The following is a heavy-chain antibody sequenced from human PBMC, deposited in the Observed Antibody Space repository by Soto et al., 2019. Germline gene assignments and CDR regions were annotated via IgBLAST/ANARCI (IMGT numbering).Heavy chain of an antibody. J-gene: IGHJ4*02. CDR3: AKANDFWSGYQYFDY. V-gene: IGHV3-23*01. CDR2: ISGSGGST. D-gene: IGHD3-3*01. CDR1: GFTFSSYA. Sequence: GGSLRLSCAASGFTFSSYAMSWVRQAPGKGLEWVSAISGSGGSTYYADSVKGRFTISRDNSKNTLYLQMNSLRAEDTAVYYRAKANDFWSGYQYFDYWGQGTLVTVSS.